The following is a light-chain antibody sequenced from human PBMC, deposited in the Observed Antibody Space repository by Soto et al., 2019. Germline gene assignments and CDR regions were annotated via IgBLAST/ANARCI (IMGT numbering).Light chain of an antibody. CDR1: QSVISN. J-gene: IGKJ5*01. V-gene: IGKV3D-15*01. CDR3: MQGTHWPIT. CDR2: DAS. Sequence: EIVMTQSPATLSVSPGERATLSCRASQSVISNLAWYQQKPGQAPRLLIYDASNRATGIPARFSGSGSGTDFALKISRVEAEDVGVYYCMQGTHWPITFGQGTRLEIK.